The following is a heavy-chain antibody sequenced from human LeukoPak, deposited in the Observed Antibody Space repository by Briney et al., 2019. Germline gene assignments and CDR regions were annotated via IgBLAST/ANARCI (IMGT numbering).Heavy chain of an antibody. Sequence: SETLSLTCTVSGGSININKYYWGWIRQPPGKGLEWIGSIYYSGSTYYNPSLKSRVTISVDTSKNQFSLNLSSVTAADTAVYYCARLASSTGYRFADYWGQGTLVTVSS. V-gene: IGHV4-39*01. J-gene: IGHJ4*02. CDR1: GGSININKYY. CDR2: IYYSGST. D-gene: IGHD3-22*01. CDR3: ARLASSTGYRFADY.